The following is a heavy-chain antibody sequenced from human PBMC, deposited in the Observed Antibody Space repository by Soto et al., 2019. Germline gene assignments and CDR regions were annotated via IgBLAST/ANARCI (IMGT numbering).Heavy chain of an antibody. CDR2: ISSSGDII. CDR1: GFTFSDHY. J-gene: IGHJ4*02. Sequence: QVQLVESGGGLVKPGGSLRLSCAASGFTFSDHYMSWIRQAPGKGLEGVSYISSSGDIIYYADSVKGRFTISRDNAKNSLYLQMNSLRAEDTAVYYCARDLGYYDSSGYFDYWGQGTLVTVSS. D-gene: IGHD3-22*01. V-gene: IGHV3-11*01. CDR3: ARDLGYYDSSGYFDY.